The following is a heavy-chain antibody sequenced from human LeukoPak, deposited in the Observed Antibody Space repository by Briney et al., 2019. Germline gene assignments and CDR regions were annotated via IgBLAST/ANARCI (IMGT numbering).Heavy chain of an antibody. D-gene: IGHD3-10*01. V-gene: IGHV5-51*01. CDR3: ARQWGRGSGSYLGY. Sequence: GAPLKISCKGSGSRFTSYWIAWGRQMPGKGLEWMGVIYPGDSDTTYSPSFQGQVTISADKSISNAYLQWSSLRASDTAMYYCARQWGRGSGSYLGYWGQGTLVTVSS. J-gene: IGHJ4*02. CDR2: IYPGDSDT. CDR1: GSRFTSYW.